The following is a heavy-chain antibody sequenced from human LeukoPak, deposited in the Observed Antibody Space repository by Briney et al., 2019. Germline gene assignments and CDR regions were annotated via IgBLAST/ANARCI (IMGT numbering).Heavy chain of an antibody. D-gene: IGHD1-26*01. V-gene: IGHV4-38-2*02. Sequence: SETLSLTCTVSGYSISSGYYWGWIRQPPGKGLEWIGSIYHSGSTYYNPSLKSRVTISVDTSKNQFSLKLSSVTAADTAVYYCARDSWGGATQVDFWGQGTLVTVSS. CDR2: IYHSGST. CDR1: GYSISSGYY. CDR3: ARDSWGGATQVDF. J-gene: IGHJ4*02.